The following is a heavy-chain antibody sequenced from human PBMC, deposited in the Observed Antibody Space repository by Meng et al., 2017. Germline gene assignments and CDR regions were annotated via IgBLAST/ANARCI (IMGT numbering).Heavy chain of an antibody. V-gene: IGHV3-21*01. J-gene: IGHJ5*02. CDR3: SKDGGGSLFDP. D-gene: IGHD1-26*01. CDR1: GFIFSDHS. Sequence: GESLKISCAASGFIFSDHSMNWVRQAPGKGLEWVSSIGSSSDYIWYADSVKGRFTISRDNAKDSLYRQMNSLRGEDTGVYYCSKDGGGSLFDPWGQGTLVTVSS. CDR2: IGSSSDYI.